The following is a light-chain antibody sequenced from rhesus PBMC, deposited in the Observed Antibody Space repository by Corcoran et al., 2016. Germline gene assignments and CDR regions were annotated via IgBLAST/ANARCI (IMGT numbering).Light chain of an antibody. J-gene: IGKJ4*01. Sequence: DIVLTQSPASLAVSPGQRATISCRASERVSCFGMNLLHGYQQKPGHPPKLLIYQESNHDAGVPARFSGGGSRTDLTFTINPVEADDAADYYCPQSKNSPLPFGGGTKVEIK. CDR3: PQSKNSPLP. CDR2: QES. V-gene: IGKV7-13*01. CDR1: ERVSCFGMNL.